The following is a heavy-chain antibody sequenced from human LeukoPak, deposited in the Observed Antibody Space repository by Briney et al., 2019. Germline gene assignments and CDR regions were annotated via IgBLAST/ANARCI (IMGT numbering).Heavy chain of an antibody. D-gene: IGHD2-21*02. J-gene: IGHJ3*02. V-gene: IGHV1-69*06. CDR1: GGSFSSYT. Sequence: SVKVSCKASGGSFSSYTISWVRQAPGQGLEWMGGIIPIFQTASYAQKFQGRVTTTADKSTNTAYMELTNLRSEDTAVYYCASLAYCGGDCYSLPFDIWGQGTMVTVSS. CDR3: ASLAYCGGDCYSLPFDI. CDR2: IIPIFQTA.